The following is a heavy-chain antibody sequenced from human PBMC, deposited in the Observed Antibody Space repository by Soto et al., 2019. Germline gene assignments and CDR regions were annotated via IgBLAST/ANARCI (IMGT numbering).Heavy chain of an antibody. V-gene: IGHV1-3*01. CDR2: INAGNGNT. CDR1: GYTFTSYA. Sequence: QVQLVQSGAEVKKPGASVKVSCKASGYTFTSYAMHWVRQAPGQRLEWMGWINAGNGNTKYSQKFQGRVTITRDTPASTAYMELSGLRSEDTAVYYCARDTPGADSSGWYEDYWGQGTLVPVSS. CDR3: ARDTPGADSSGWYEDY. D-gene: IGHD6-19*01. J-gene: IGHJ4*02.